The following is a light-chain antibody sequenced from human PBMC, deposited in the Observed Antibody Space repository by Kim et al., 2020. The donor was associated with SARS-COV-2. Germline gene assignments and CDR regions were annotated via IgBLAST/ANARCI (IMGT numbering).Light chain of an antibody. V-gene: IGKV1-33*01. J-gene: IGKJ4*01. CDR2: DAS. CDR1: QDIRKN. Sequence: SESVEDRVTITCQTSQDIRKNLNWYQHKPGQAPKLVIFDASKLETGVPPRFSGSGSGTHFSFTITSLQPEDAATYFCQQYDPFRTFGGGAKVDIK. CDR3: QQYDPFRT.